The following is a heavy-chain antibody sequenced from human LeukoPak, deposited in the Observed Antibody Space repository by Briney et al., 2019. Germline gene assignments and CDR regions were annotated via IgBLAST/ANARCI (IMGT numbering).Heavy chain of an antibody. CDR1: GGSISSGGYS. V-gene: IGHV4-30-2*01. J-gene: IGHJ3*02. D-gene: IGHD6-13*01. Sequence: PSETLSLTCAVSGGSISSGGYSWSWIRQPPGKGLEWIGYIYHSGSTYYNSSLKSRVTISVDTSKNQFSLKLSSVTAADTAVYYCARDLRYSRFDIWGQGTMVTVSS. CDR2: IYHSGST. CDR3: ARDLRYSRFDI.